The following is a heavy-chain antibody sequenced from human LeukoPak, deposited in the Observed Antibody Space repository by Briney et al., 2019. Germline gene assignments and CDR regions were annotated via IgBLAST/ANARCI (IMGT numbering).Heavy chain of an antibody. CDR2: IRNDGSYE. D-gene: IGHD1-14*01. Sequence: GGSLRLSCAASGFTFSDYGMHWVRQAPGKGLEWVAFIRNDGSYEYYPDSVKGRFTISRDNSRNALFLQMNSLRAEDTAVYYCAGGPTTFAYWGQGTLVTVSS. CDR1: GFTFSDYG. CDR3: AGGPTTFAY. J-gene: IGHJ4*02. V-gene: IGHV3-30*02.